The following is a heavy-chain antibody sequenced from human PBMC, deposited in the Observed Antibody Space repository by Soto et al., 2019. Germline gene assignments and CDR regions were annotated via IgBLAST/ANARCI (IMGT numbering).Heavy chain of an antibody. CDR2: ISGSGGST. CDR1: GFTFSSYA. D-gene: IGHD4-17*01. CDR3: AKQKTTVTRYDAFDI. J-gene: IGHJ3*02. V-gene: IGHV3-23*01. Sequence: EVQLLESGGGLVQPGGSLRLSCAASGFTFSSYAMSWVRQAPGKGLGWVSVISGSGGSTYFADSVKGRFTISRDNSKNTLYLQMNSLRAEDTAIYYCAKQKTTVTRYDAFDIWGQGTMVTVSS.